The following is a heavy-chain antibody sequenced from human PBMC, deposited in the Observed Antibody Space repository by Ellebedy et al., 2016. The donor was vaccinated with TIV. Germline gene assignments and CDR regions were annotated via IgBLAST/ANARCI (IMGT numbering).Heavy chain of an antibody. D-gene: IGHD3-3*01. Sequence: SETLSLTXTVSGGSISSSSYYWGWIRQPPGKGLEWIGSIYYSGNTYYNPSLKSRVTISIDTSKNQFSLRLSSVTAAETAIYRCARRKVTIPRADAYFDYWGQGILVTVS. CDR1: GGSISSSSYY. CDR2: IYYSGNT. V-gene: IGHV4-39*01. J-gene: IGHJ4*02. CDR3: ARRKVTIPRADAYFDY.